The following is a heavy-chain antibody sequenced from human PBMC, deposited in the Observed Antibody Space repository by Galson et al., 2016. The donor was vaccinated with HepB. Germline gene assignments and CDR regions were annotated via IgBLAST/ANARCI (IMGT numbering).Heavy chain of an antibody. CDR3: ARYMGPDWYFDL. J-gene: IGHJ2*01. Sequence: ALVKPTQTLTLTCTFSGFSLTNNAVGVGWLRQPPGKALEWLALVYWNDDKRYSSSLKTRLTIPKDTSKNQVVLTMTNMDPVDTATYYCARYMGPDWYFDLWGRGTLVSVSS. CDR2: VYWNDDK. V-gene: IGHV2-5*01. D-gene: IGHD3-16*01. CDR1: GFSLTNNAVG.